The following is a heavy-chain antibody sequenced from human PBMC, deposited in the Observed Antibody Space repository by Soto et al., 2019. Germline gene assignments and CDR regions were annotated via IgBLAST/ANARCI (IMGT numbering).Heavy chain of an antibody. Sequence: QVQLVQSGAEVKKPGASVKVSCKASGYTFTSYYMHWVRQAPGQGLEWMGIINPSGGSTSYAQKFQGRVTMTRDTSTSTVYMELSSLRSEDTAVYYCARAESLILDGHPFDYWGQGTLVTVSS. V-gene: IGHV1-46*03. CDR3: ARAESLILDGHPFDY. J-gene: IGHJ4*02. CDR1: GYTFTSYY. CDR2: INPSGGST.